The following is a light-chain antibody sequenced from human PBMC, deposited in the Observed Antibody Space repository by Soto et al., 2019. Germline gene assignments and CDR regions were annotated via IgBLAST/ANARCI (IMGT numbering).Light chain of an antibody. CDR3: QQYTRAPLT. J-gene: IGKJ1*01. V-gene: IGKV3-20*01. CDR2: GAS. CDR1: QSVTDNY. Sequence: EIVLTQSPAILSLSPGERATLSRRAGQSVTDNYLAWYQQKPGQAPRLVISGASSRTSGIPDRFSAGGSGTDFTLTISRLEPEDFAVYSCQQYTRAPLTFGQGTKVDIK.